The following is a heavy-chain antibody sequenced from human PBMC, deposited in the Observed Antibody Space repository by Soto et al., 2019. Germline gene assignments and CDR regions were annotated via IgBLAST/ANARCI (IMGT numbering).Heavy chain of an antibody. J-gene: IGHJ4*02. V-gene: IGHV3-11*01. CDR1: GFTFSDYY. Sequence: GVSLRLSCAASGFTFSDYYMSWFRQAPGKGLEWVSYISGSGSTIHDADSVKGRFTISRDNAKNSLYLQMNSLRAEDTAVYYCARVGSIEAAGTHDYWGQGTLVTVSS. CDR3: ARVGSIEAAGTHDY. CDR2: ISGSGSTI. D-gene: IGHD6-13*01.